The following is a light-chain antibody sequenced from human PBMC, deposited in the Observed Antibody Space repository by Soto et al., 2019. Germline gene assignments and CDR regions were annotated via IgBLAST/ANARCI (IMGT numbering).Light chain of an antibody. V-gene: IGLV2-14*01. Sequence: QSALTQPASVSGSPGQSITISCTGTSSDVGGYNYVSWYQQHPAKAPKLRIYEVSNRPSGVSHRFSGSKSGNTSSLTISGLQAEDEADYYCFSYTTSSTLVFGGGTKVTVL. CDR2: EVS. CDR1: SSDVGGYNY. J-gene: IGLJ3*02. CDR3: FSYTTSSTLV.